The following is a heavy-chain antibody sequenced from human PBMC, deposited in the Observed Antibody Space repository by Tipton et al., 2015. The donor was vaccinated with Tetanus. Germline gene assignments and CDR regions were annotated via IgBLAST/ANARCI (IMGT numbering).Heavy chain of an antibody. Sequence: LRLSCTVYGGPLRSGDHYWSWIRQPPGKGLEWLAYISSSGSTNSNYSLKSRITISRGTSKNQFSLKLASVTAADTAVYFCARHRAEHDTRYFDLWGQGTKVTVSS. CDR1: GGPLRSGDHY. CDR2: ISSSGST. CDR3: ARHRAEHDTRYFDL. D-gene: IGHD3-16*02. J-gene: IGHJ3*01. V-gene: IGHV4-61*08.